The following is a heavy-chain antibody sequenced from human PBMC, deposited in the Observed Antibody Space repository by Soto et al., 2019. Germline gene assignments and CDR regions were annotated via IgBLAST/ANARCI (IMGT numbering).Heavy chain of an antibody. CDR2: ISSSSSTI. Sequence: GWSLRLSCAASGFTFSSYSMNWVRQAPGKGLEWVSYISSSSSTIYYADSVKGRFTISRDNAKNSLYLQMNSLRAEDTAVYYCARAGRSSARFNYMDVWGKGTTVTVSS. V-gene: IGHV3-48*01. J-gene: IGHJ6*03. CDR3: ARAGRSSARFNYMDV. D-gene: IGHD2-2*01. CDR1: GFTFSSYS.